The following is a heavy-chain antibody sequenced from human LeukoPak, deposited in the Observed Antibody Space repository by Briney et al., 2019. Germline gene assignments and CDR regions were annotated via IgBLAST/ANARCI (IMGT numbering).Heavy chain of an antibody. CDR3: ARSPDILTGENFYY. D-gene: IGHD3-9*01. CDR1: GYTFTIYG. Sequence: SVKVSSTPSGYTFTIYGINWVPQAPGQGLEWMGWISAYNSNTNYTQNLQGRVTMTTDTSTSTAYIEVGRLRYGDTAVYYCARSPDILTGENFYYWGQGTLVTVSS. CDR2: ISAYNSNT. V-gene: IGHV1-18*01. J-gene: IGHJ4*02.